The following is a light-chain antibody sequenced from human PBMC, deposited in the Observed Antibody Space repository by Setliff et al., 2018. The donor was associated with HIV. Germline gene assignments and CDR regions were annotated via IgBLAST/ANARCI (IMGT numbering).Light chain of an antibody. V-gene: IGLV2-14*03. Sequence: QSALTQPASVSGTPGQSITISCTGSSSDIGTYDRVSWYQQRPGGGPRLIIYDVIHRPSGVPHRFSGSKSGNTASLTISGLQTEDEADYYCMSYLSTNSYVFGTGTKVTVL. J-gene: IGLJ1*01. CDR1: SSDIGTYDR. CDR2: DVI. CDR3: MSYLSTNSYV.